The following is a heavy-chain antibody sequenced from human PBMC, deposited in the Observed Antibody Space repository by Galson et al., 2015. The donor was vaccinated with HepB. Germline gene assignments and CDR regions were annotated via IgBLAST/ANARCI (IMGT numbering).Heavy chain of an antibody. Sequence: SLRLSCAASGFTFSTYGMHWVRQAPGKGLEWVAIISSDERSKYYADSVKGRFTISRDNSKNTLYLQMNSLRAGDTAVYYCARQYYYDSSGYYDPFDYWGQGTLVTVSS. CDR2: ISSDERSK. D-gene: IGHD3-22*01. V-gene: IGHV3-30*03. J-gene: IGHJ4*02. CDR1: GFTFSTYG. CDR3: ARQYYYDSSGYYDPFDY.